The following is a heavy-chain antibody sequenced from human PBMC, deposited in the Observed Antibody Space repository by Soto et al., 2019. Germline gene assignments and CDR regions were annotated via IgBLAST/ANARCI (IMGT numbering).Heavy chain of an antibody. Sequence: SETLSLTCAVYGGSFSGYYWSWIRQPPGKGLEWIGEINHSGSTNYNPSLKSRVTISVDTSKNQFSLKLSSVTAADTAVYYCARCPLGRYQLLWGYYFDYWGQGTLVTVSS. J-gene: IGHJ4*02. D-gene: IGHD2-2*01. CDR3: ARCPLGRYQLLWGYYFDY. CDR2: INHSGST. CDR1: GGSFSGYY. V-gene: IGHV4-34*01.